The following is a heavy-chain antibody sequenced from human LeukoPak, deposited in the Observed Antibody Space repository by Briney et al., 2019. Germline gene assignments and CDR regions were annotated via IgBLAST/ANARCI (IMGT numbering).Heavy chain of an antibody. V-gene: IGHV3-9*01. CDR1: GFTFDDYA. D-gene: IGHD6-19*01. CDR3: AKGGQWLVPITS. Sequence: GGSLGLSCAASGFTFDDYAMHWVRQAPGKGLEWVSGISWNSGSIGYADSVKGRFTISRDNAKNSLYLQMNSLRAEDTALYYCAKGGQWLVPITSWGQGTLVTVSS. J-gene: IGHJ4*02. CDR2: ISWNSGSI.